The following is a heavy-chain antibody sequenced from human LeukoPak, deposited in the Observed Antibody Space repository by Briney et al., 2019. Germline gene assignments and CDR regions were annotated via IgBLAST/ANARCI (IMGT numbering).Heavy chain of an antibody. CDR1: GGSISSGGYS. Sequence: SETLSLTCAVSGGSISSGGYSWSWIRQPPGKGLEWIGYNYHSGSTYYNPSLKSRVTISVDRSKNQFSLKLSSVTAADTAVYYCARIDSSGDDAFDIWGQGTMVTVSS. CDR2: NYHSGST. J-gene: IGHJ3*02. V-gene: IGHV4-30-2*01. D-gene: IGHD3-22*01. CDR3: ARIDSSGDDAFDI.